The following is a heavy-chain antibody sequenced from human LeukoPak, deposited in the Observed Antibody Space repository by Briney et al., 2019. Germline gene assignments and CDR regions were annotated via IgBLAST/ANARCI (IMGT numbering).Heavy chain of an antibody. D-gene: IGHD3-3*01. CDR1: GYTFTSYG. V-gene: IGHV1-18*01. J-gene: IGHJ5*02. Sequence: ASVKVSCKASGYTFTSYGISWVRQAPGQGLEWMGWISAYNGNTNYVQKLQGRVTMTTDTSTSTAHMELRSLRSDDTAVYYCARDFYSITIFGVATSDNWFDPWGQGTLVTVSS. CDR3: ARDFYSITIFGVATSDNWFDP. CDR2: ISAYNGNT.